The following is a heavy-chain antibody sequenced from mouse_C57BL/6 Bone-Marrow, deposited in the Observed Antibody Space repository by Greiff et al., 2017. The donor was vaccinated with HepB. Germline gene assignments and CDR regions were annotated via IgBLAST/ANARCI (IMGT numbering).Heavy chain of an antibody. CDR2: IWTGGGT. V-gene: IGHV2-9-1*01. D-gene: IGHD2-2*01. CDR3: ARNWATMVTTEAMDY. Sequence: VKLVESGPGLVAPSQSLSITCTVSGFSLTSYAISWVRQPPGKGLEWLGVIWTGGGTNYNSALKSRLSISNDNSKSQVFLKMNSLQTDDTARYYCARNWATMVTTEAMDYWGQGTSVTVSS. J-gene: IGHJ4*01. CDR1: GFSLTSYA.